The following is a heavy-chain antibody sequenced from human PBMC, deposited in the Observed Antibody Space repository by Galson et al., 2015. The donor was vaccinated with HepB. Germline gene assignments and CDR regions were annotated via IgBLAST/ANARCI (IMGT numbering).Heavy chain of an antibody. CDR2: MWYDGSNK. V-gene: IGHV3-33*01. J-gene: IGHJ4*02. CDR1: GFTFSSYA. CDR3: ARGSSLYVSGSYFDY. Sequence: SLRLSCAASGFTFSSYAMHWVCQAPGKGLEWVALMWYDGSNKYYADSVKGRFTISRDNSKNTLYLQMNSLRAEDTAVYYCARGSSLYVSGSYFDYWGQGTLVTVSS. D-gene: IGHD3-10*01.